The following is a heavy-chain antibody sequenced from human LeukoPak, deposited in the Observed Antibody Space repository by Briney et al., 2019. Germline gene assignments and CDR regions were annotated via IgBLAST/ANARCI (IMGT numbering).Heavy chain of an antibody. J-gene: IGHJ6*02. D-gene: IGHD3-22*01. CDR3: ARVLLPLYGMDV. CDR1: GFTFSSYA. V-gene: IGHV3-30-3*01. Sequence: GRSLRLSCAASGFTFSSYAMHWVRQAPGKGLEWVAVISYDGSNKYYADSVKGRFTISRDNSKNKLYLQMNSLRAEDTAVYYCARVLLPLYGMDVWGQGTTVTVSS. CDR2: ISYDGSNK.